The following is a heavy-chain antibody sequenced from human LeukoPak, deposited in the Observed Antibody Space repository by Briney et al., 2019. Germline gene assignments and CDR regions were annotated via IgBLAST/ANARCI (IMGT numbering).Heavy chain of an antibody. CDR1: GFTFSSYG. J-gene: IGHJ4*02. CDR2: ISYGGSNK. D-gene: IGHD6-13*01. CDR3: AKGLTYSSSWPHDY. V-gene: IGHV3-30*18. Sequence: GRSLRLSCAASGFTFSSYGMHWVRQAPGKGPEWVAVISYGGSNKYYADSVKGRFTISRDNSKNTLYLQMNSLRAEDTAVYYCAKGLTYSSSWPHDYWGQGTLVTVSS.